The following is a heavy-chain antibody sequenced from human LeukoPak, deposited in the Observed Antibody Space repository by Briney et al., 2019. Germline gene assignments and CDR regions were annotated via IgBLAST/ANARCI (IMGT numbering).Heavy chain of an antibody. V-gene: IGHV4-59*01. CDR1: GGSISSYY. Sequence: PSETLSLTCTVSGGSISSYYWSWIRQPPGKGLEWIGYIYYSGSTNYNPSLKSRVTISVDTSKNQFSLKLSSVTAADTAVYYCARALRRFLEWSPFDYWGQGTLVTVSS. CDR2: IYYSGST. CDR3: ARALRRFLEWSPFDY. J-gene: IGHJ4*02. D-gene: IGHD3-3*01.